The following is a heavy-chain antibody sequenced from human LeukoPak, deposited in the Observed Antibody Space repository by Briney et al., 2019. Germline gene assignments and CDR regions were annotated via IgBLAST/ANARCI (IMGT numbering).Heavy chain of an antibody. D-gene: IGHD6-13*01. J-gene: IGHJ5*02. Sequence: SETLSLTCTVSGGSISSSSYYWGWIRQPPGKGLEWIGSISYSGTTYYNPSLQSRVTISVDTSKNQFSLKLSSVTAADTAVYYCARVKIAAAGTLVWFDPWGQGTLVTVSS. V-gene: IGHV4-39*07. CDR1: GGSISSSSYY. CDR2: ISYSGTT. CDR3: ARVKIAAAGTLVWFDP.